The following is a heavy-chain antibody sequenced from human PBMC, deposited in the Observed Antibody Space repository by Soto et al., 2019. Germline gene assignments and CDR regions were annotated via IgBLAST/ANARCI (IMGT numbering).Heavy chain of an antibody. V-gene: IGHV5-10-1*01. J-gene: IGHJ4*02. Sequence: GESLKISCKGSGYSFAGYCITWVLQKPGKGLEWMGRIDPSDSQTYYSPSFRGHVTISATKSITTVFLQWSSLRASDTAMYYCARQIYDSDTGPNFQYYFDSWGQGTPVTVSS. CDR2: IDPSDSQT. CDR3: ARQIYDSDTGPNFQYYFDS. CDR1: GYSFAGYC. D-gene: IGHD3-22*01.